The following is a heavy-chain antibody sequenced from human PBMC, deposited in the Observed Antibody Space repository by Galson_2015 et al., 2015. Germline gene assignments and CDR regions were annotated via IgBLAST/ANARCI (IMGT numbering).Heavy chain of an antibody. Sequence: SVKVSCKASGYTFTSYYMHWVRQAPGQGLERMGIINPSGGSTSYAQKFQGRVTMTRDTSTSTVYMELSSLRSEDTAVYYCARGPNSGYCSSTSCTSVFDYWGQGTLVTVSS. D-gene: IGHD2-2*01. CDR3: ARGPNSGYCSSTSCTSVFDY. J-gene: IGHJ4*02. V-gene: IGHV1-46*01. CDR1: GYTFTSYY. CDR2: INPSGGST.